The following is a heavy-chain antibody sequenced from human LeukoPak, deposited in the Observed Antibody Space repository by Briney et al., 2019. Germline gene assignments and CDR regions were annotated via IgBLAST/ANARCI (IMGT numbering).Heavy chain of an antibody. CDR1: GFTFSSYG. CDR2: ISGSGLTT. V-gene: IGHV3-23*01. CDR3: ARDSSGPQMAPIIDY. D-gene: IGHD6-19*01. J-gene: IGHJ4*02. Sequence: GGSLRLSCTASGFTFSSYGMSWVRQAPGKGLEWVSGISGSGLTTYYADSVKGRFTISRDNSKNTLYLQMNSLRAEDTALYYCARDSSGPQMAPIIDYWGQGTLVTVSS.